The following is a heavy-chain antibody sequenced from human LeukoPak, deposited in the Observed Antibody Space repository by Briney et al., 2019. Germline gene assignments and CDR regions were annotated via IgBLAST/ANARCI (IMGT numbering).Heavy chain of an antibody. V-gene: IGHV1-18*01. J-gene: IGHJ4*02. CDR3: AREPPRDMVRGVIIIGGFDY. CDR1: GYTFTSYG. CDR2: ISAYNDNT. D-gene: IGHD3-10*01. Sequence: ASVKVSCKASGYTFTSYGISWVRQAPGQGLEWMGWISAYNDNTNYAQKLQGRVTMTTDTSTSTAYMGMRSLRSDDTAVYYCAREPPRDMVRGVIIIGGFDYWGQGTLVTVSS.